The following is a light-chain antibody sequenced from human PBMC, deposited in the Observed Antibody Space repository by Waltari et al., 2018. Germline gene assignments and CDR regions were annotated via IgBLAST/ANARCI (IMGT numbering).Light chain of an antibody. Sequence: QSALTQPASLSGSPGHSITISSAGTHNDIGYYNFVSWFQQFPRQAPKLIVSEATKRPSGVSYRCSGSKSGNTASLTISGLQAEDEADYYCCSYAGGSRVIFGGGTKLTVL. CDR1: HNDIGYYNF. CDR2: EAT. J-gene: IGLJ2*01. CDR3: CSYAGGSRVI. V-gene: IGLV2-23*01.